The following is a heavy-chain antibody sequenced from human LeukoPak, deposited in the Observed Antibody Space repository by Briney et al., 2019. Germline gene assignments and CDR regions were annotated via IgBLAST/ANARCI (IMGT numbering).Heavy chain of an antibody. Sequence: ASVKVSCKASGYTFTGYYMHWVRQAPGQGLEWMGWINPNSGNTGYAQKFQGRVTMTRNTSISTAYMELSSLRFEDTAVYYCARGWVEGYMDVWGKGTTVTISS. D-gene: IGHD7-27*01. CDR3: ARGWVEGYMDV. CDR2: INPNSGNT. J-gene: IGHJ6*03. V-gene: IGHV1-8*02. CDR1: GYTFTGYY.